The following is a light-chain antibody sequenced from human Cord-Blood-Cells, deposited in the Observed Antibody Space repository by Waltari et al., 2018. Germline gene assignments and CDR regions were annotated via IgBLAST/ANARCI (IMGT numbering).Light chain of an antibody. V-gene: IGKV1-33*01. CDR2: DAS. CDR1: QDISNY. CDR3: QQYDNLYT. Sequence: DIQMTQSPYSLSASVGDRVTITCQASQDISNYLNWYQQKPGKAPKLLSYDASNLETGVPSRFSGSGSGTDFTFTISSLQPEDIATYYCQQYDNLYTFGQGTKLEIK. J-gene: IGKJ2*01.